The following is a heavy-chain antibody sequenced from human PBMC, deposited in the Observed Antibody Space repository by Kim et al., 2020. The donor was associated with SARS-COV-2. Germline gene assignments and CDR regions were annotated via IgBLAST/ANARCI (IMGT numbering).Heavy chain of an antibody. D-gene: IGHD6-19*01. J-gene: IGHJ6*02. CDR3: ARDNSRSRYSSGGYTYYYYGMDV. Sequence: GGSLRLSCAASGFTFSSYWMHWVRQAPGKGLVWVSRIHSDGSSTSYADSVKGRFTISRDNANNTLYLQMNSLRAEDTAVYYCARDNSRSRYSSGGYTYYYYGMDVWGQGTTVTVSS. CDR1: GFTFSSYW. CDR2: IHSDGSST. V-gene: IGHV3-74*01.